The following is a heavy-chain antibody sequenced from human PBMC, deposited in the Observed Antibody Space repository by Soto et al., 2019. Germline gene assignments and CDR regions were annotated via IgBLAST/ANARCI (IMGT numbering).Heavy chain of an antibody. CDR1: GCSVISGSYY. Sequence: SETLSLTCTFSGCSVISGSYYLSWIRQPPGKGLEWIGYIYYSGSTNYNPSLKSRVTISVDTSKNQFSLKLSSVTAADTAVYYCARAEQRLLWFGELLFYYYGMDVWGQGTTVTVSS. CDR2: IYYSGST. V-gene: IGHV4-61*01. D-gene: IGHD3-10*01. CDR3: ARAEQRLLWFGELLFYYYGMDV. J-gene: IGHJ6*02.